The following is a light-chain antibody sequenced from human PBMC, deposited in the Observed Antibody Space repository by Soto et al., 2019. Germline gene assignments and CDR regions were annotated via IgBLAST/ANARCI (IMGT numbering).Light chain of an antibody. CDR3: SSYTSSSTL. Sequence: QSALTQPASVSGSPGQSSTISCTGTSSDVGSYNYVSWYQQHPGKAAKLMIYEVSDRPSGISSRFSGYKSGNTASLTISGLQTEDEADYYCSSYTSSSTLFGTGTKLTVL. CDR2: EVS. CDR1: SSDVGSYNY. V-gene: IGLV2-14*01. J-gene: IGLJ1*01.